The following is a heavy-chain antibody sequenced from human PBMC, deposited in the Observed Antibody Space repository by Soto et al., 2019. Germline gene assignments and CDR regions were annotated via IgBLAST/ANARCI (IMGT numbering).Heavy chain of an antibody. Sequence: SETLSLTCAVYGGSFSGYYWSWIRQPPGKGLEWIGEINHSGSTNYNPSLKSRVTISVDTSKNQFSLKLSSVTAADTAVYYCARGSEQQLRYFDYWGQGTLVTVSS. V-gene: IGHV4-34*01. D-gene: IGHD6-13*01. CDR3: ARGSEQQLRYFDY. J-gene: IGHJ4*02. CDR1: GGSFSGYY. CDR2: INHSGST.